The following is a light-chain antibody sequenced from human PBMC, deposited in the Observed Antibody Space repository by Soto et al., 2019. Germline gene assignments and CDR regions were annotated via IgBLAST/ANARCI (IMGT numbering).Light chain of an antibody. V-gene: IGKV3-15*01. J-gene: IGKJ1*01. CDR2: GAS. CDR3: QQYNNWPRT. CDR1: QSVSSN. Sequence: EIVMTHSPATLSVSPGERATLSCRASQSVSSNLAWYQQKPGQAPRLLIYGASTRATGIPARFSGSGSGTEFTLTISSLQSEDFEVYYCQQYNNWPRTFGQGTKVEIK.